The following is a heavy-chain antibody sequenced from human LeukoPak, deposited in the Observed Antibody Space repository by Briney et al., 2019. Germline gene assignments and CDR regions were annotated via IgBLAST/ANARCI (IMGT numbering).Heavy chain of an antibody. CDR2: ISSTSSSYI. V-gene: IGHV3-21*01. Sequence: GGSLRLSCAASGFTFLSYSMNWVRQAPGKGLEWVSSISSTSSSYIYYADSVKGRFTISRDNAKNSLYLQMNSLRAEDTAVYYCARDGSVVLGLAYWYFDLWGRGTLVTVSS. CDR1: GFTFLSYS. J-gene: IGHJ2*01. D-gene: IGHD3-22*01. CDR3: ARDGSVVLGLAYWYFDL.